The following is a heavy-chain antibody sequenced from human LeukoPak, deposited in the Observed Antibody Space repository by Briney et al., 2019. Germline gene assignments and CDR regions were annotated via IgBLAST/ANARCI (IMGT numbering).Heavy chain of an antibody. CDR1: GGTFSSCA. J-gene: IGHJ6*02. CDR2: IIPIFGTA. Sequence: SVKVSCKASGGTFSSCAISWVRQAPGQGLEWMGGIIPIFGTANYAQKFQDRVTITADESTSTAYMELSSLRSEDTAVYYCARAGNSNYYYGMDVWGQGTTVTVSS. D-gene: IGHD1-7*01. V-gene: IGHV1-69*01. CDR3: ARAGNSNYYYGMDV.